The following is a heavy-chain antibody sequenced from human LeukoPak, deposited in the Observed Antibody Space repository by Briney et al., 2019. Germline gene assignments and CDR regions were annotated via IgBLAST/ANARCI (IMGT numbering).Heavy chain of an antibody. V-gene: IGHV4-34*01. D-gene: IGHD1-1*01. CDR1: GVSFSGYY. J-gene: IGHJ6*02. CDR3: ARVNWNYYYGMDV. CDR2: INHSGST. Sequence: SETLSLTCAVYGVSFSGYYWSWIRQPPGKGLEWIGEINHSGSTNYNPSLKRRVTISVDTSKKQFSLKLSSVTAADTAVYYCARVNWNYYYGMDVWGQGTTVTVSS.